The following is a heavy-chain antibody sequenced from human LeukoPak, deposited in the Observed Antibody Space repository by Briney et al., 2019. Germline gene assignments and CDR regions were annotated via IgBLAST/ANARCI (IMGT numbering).Heavy chain of an antibody. CDR3: ARGYFDWFLDN. J-gene: IGHJ4*02. D-gene: IGHD3-9*01. CDR2: IYYSGST. Sequence: PSETLSLTCTVSGGSISSSSYYWGWIRQPPGKGLEWIGSIYYSGSTNYNPSLDSRVTISVDMSKNQVSLNLKYVTAADTAVYYCARGYFDWFLDNWGRGTLVTVSS. V-gene: IGHV4-39*07. CDR1: GGSISSSSYY.